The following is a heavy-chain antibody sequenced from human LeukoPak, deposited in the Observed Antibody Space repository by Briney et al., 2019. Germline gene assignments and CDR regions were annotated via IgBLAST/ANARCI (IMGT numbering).Heavy chain of an antibody. J-gene: IGHJ5*02. CDR1: GYTFTGYA. CDR3: ARVNHDSSGYNWFDP. CDR2: INAGNGNT. V-gene: IGHV1-3*01. D-gene: IGHD3-22*01. Sequence: ASVKVSCKASGYTFTGYAMHWVRQAPGQRLEWMGWINAGNGNTKYSQKFQGRVTITRDTSASTAYMELSSLRSEDTAVYYCARVNHDSSGYNWFDPWGQGTLVTVSS.